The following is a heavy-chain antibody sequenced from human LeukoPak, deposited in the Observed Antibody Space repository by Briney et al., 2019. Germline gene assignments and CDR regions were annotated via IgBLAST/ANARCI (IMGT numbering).Heavy chain of an antibody. V-gene: IGHV4-39*01. Sequence: PSETLSLTCTVSGGSIDSRSYYRGWIRRPPGKGLEWIGSIYSSGSTYYNPSLKSRVTISVDTSKNQFSLRLSSVTAADTAVYYCARLHSTHSSNSWGQGTLVTVSS. CDR1: GGSIDSRSYY. CDR2: IYSSGST. D-gene: IGHD6-13*01. CDR3: ARLHSTHSSNS. J-gene: IGHJ4*02.